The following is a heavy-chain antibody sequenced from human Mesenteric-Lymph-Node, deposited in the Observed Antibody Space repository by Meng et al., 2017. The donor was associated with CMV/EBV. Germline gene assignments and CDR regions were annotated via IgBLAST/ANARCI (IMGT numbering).Heavy chain of an antibody. Sequence: ASVKVSCKTSGYNFTAYYMHWVRQAPGQGLEWIGGIDPNNGATTSAQKFQGRVTMTRDTSISTAYMELSRLRSDDTAVYYCARTRSSSLPFDYWGQGTLVTVSS. CDR2: IDPNNGAT. V-gene: IGHV1-2*02. D-gene: IGHD6-13*01. J-gene: IGHJ4*02. CDR1: GYNFTAYY. CDR3: ARTRSSSLPFDY.